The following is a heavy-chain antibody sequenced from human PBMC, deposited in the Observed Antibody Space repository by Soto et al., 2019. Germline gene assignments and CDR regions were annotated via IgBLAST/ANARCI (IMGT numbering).Heavy chain of an antibody. CDR1: RDTFNKYA. V-gene: IGHV1-69*01. CDR3: ARGETYVRV. CDR2: IIPIFSSR. Sequence: QVQLVQSGAEVKKPGSSVKVSCKTSRDTFNKYAFNWVRQAPGQGLEWMGWIIPIFSSRNYAEKFQGRVTMTADDSTRTAYTGLRSLSFEDTAVYYCARGETYVRVWVQGTTVTVSS. J-gene: IGHJ6*02. D-gene: IGHD3-10*02.